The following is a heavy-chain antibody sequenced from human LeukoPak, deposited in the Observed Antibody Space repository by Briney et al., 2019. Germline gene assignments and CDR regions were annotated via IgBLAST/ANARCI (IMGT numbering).Heavy chain of an antibody. J-gene: IGHJ4*02. CDR1: DGSISSYY. Sequence: SETLSLTCTVPDGSISSYYWSWTRQPPGKGLDWIGYIYYSGSTNYNPSLRSRLTISVDTSKNQFSLKLSSVTAADTAVYYCARAVVLATAIHFDHWGQGTLVTVSS. CDR2: IYYSGST. D-gene: IGHD2-15*01. V-gene: IGHV4-59*01. CDR3: ARAVVLATAIHFDH.